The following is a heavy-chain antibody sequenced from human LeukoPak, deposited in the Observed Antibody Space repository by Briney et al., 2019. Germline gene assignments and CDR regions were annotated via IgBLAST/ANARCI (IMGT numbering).Heavy chain of an antibody. CDR3: ARQGVAVTLDY. Sequence: GESLKISCKGSGYMFSSYWIGWVRQMPEKGVEWMGIINPADSDTRYSPSFQGQVTLSVDKSISTAYLQWSSLRASDTAIYFCARQGVAVTLDYWGGGTPVTVSS. J-gene: IGHJ4*02. V-gene: IGHV5-51*01. D-gene: IGHD4-17*01. CDR1: GYMFSSYW. CDR2: INPADSDT.